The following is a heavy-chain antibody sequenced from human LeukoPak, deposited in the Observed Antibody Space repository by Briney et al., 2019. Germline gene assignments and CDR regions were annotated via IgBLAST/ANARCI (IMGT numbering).Heavy chain of an antibody. CDR3: ARDSRHPIVYGSGNLYYYYGMDV. Sequence: PSETLSLTCAVYGGSFSGYYWSWIRQPPGKGLEWIGEINHSGSTNYNPSLKSRVTISVDTSKNQFSLKLSSVTAADTAVYYCARDSRHPIVYGSGNLYYYYGMDVWGQGTTVTVSS. V-gene: IGHV4-34*01. CDR2: INHSGST. J-gene: IGHJ6*02. CDR1: GGSFSGYY. D-gene: IGHD3-10*01.